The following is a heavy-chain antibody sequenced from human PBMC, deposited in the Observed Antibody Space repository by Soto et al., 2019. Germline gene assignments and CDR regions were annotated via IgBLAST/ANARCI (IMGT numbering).Heavy chain of an antibody. Sequence: SQTLSLTCTVSGGSISSYYWSWIRQPPGKGLEWIGYIYYSGSTNYNPSLKSRVTISVDTSKNQFSLKLSSVTAADTAVYYCARGGDGYNYWFDPWGQGTLVTVSS. CDR3: ARGGDGYNYWFDP. CDR1: GGSISSYY. J-gene: IGHJ5*02. D-gene: IGHD5-12*01. V-gene: IGHV4-59*01. CDR2: IYYSGST.